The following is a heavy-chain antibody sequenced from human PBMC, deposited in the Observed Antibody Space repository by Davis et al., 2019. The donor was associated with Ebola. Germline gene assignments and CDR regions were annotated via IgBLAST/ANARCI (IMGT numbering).Heavy chain of an antibody. Sequence: GESLKISCAASGFTFSSYGMHWVRQAPGKGLEWVAVIWYDGSNKYYADSVKGRFTISRDNSKNTLYLQMNSLGAEDTAVYYCARDTYYYYNTMDVWGKGTTVTVSS. CDR2: IWYDGSNK. CDR3: ARDTYYYYNTMDV. CDR1: GFTFSSYG. V-gene: IGHV3-33*01. J-gene: IGHJ6*04.